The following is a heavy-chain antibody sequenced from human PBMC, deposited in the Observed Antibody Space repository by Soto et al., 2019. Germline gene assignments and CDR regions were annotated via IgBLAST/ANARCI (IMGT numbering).Heavy chain of an antibody. CDR2: IYPADSDT. Sequence: GESLKISCKGSGYSFSTYWIGWVRQMPGQGLEWVGIIYPADSDTRYSPSFQGQVTISADKSINTAYLQWSSLKASDTAMYYCARHYNFDYWGQGTLVTVS. J-gene: IGHJ4*02. V-gene: IGHV5-51*01. CDR3: ARHYNFDY. CDR1: GYSFSTYW. D-gene: IGHD1-1*01.